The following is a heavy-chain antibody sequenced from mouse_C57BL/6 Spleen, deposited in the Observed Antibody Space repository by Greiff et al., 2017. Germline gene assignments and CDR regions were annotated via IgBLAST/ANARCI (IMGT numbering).Heavy chain of an antibody. Sequence: VQLQQPGAELVKPGASVKVSCKASGYTFTSYWMHWVKQRPGQGLEWIGRIHPSDSDTNYNQKFKGKATLTVDKSSSTAYMQLSSLTSEDSAVYYCAIEGLYDYGGAMDYWGQGTSVTVSS. CDR3: AIEGLYDYGGAMDY. D-gene: IGHD2-4*01. CDR1: GYTFTSYW. J-gene: IGHJ4*01. CDR2: IHPSDSDT. V-gene: IGHV1-74*01.